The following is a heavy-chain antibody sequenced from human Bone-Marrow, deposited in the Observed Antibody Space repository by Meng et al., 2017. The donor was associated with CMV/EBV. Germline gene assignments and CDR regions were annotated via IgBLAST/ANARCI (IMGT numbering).Heavy chain of an antibody. CDR1: GFTFNTYS. D-gene: IGHD4-17*01. J-gene: IGHJ6*02. CDR2: ISSRSSYI. V-gene: IGHV3-21*01. CDR3: ARAALAEDYGYYYGMDV. Sequence: GGSLRLSCAASGFTFNTYSMNWVRQAPGKGLEWVSSISSRSSYIYYADSVKGRFTISRDNAKNSLYLQMNSLRAEDTAVYYCARAALAEDYGYYYGMDVWGQGTTVTVSS.